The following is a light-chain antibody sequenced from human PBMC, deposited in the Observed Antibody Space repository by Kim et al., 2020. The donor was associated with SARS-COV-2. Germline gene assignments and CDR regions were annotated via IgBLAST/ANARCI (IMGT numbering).Light chain of an antibody. Sequence: PGDRPTPARRASQGVSSSYLAGYKQKPGQAPRLLIYGASSRATGIPDRFSGSGSGTDFTLTISRLEPEDFAVYYCQQYGSSSWTFGQGTKVDIK. V-gene: IGKV3-20*01. CDR1: QGVSSSY. J-gene: IGKJ1*01. CDR2: GAS. CDR3: QQYGSSSWT.